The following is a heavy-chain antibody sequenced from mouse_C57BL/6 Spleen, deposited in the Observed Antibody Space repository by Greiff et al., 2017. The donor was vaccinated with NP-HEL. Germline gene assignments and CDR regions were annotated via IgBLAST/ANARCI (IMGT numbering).Heavy chain of an antibody. J-gene: IGHJ1*03. CDR3: ARSGITTVVDYWYFDV. Sequence: QVQLQQSGPELAKPGASVKISCKASGYAFSSSWMNWVKQRPGKGLEWIGRIYPGDGDTNYNGKFKGKATLTADKSSSTAYMQLSSLTSEDSAVYFCARSGITTVVDYWYFDVWGTGTTVTVSS. CDR2: IYPGDGDT. CDR1: GYAFSSSW. V-gene: IGHV1-82*01. D-gene: IGHD1-1*01.